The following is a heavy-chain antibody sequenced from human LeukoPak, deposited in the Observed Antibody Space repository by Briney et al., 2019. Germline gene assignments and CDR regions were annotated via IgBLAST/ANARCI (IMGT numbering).Heavy chain of an antibody. J-gene: IGHJ4*02. CDR1: GGSISSGGSR. CDR2: IYYSGST. CDR3: ARDWGTYFDY. D-gene: IGHD7-27*01. V-gene: IGHV4-31*03. Sequence: SETLSLTCNVSGGSISSGGSRWSWIRQHPGKGLEWIGYIYYSGSTYYNPSLESRLTMSVDTSKNQFSLHLTSVTAADTAVYYCARDWGTYFDYWGQGTLVTASS.